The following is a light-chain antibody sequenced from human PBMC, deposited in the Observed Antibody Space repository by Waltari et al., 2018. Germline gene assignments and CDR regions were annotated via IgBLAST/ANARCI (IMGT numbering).Light chain of an antibody. V-gene: IGKV1-9*01. CDR1: QGISSS. J-gene: IGKJ4*01. CDR2: AAS. Sequence: DIQLTQSPSFLSASVGDRVTITCRASQGISSSLAWFQQKPGRAPKLLIYAASTLPGGFPSRFSGSGSGTEFTLTIINLQPEDFATYYCQQANSDPLTFGGGTKVEMK. CDR3: QQANSDPLT.